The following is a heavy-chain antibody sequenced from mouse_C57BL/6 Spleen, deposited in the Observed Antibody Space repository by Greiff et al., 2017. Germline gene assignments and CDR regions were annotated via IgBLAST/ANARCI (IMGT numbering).Heavy chain of an antibody. J-gene: IGHJ1*03. D-gene: IGHD2-1*01. CDR1: GYTFTDYY. V-gene: IGHV1-19*01. CDR3: ARRGNSYWYFDV. CDR2: INPYNGGT. Sequence: VQLKESGPVLVKPGASVKMSCKASGYTFTDYYMNWVKQSHGKSLEWIGVINPYNGGTSYNQKFKGKATVTVDKSSSTAYRELNSLTSEDSAVYYCARRGNSYWYFDVWGTGTTVTVSS.